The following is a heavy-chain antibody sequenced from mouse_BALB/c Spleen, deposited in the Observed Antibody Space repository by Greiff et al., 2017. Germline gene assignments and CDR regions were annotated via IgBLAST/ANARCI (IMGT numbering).Heavy chain of an antibody. CDR3: VRSSSYGTAWFAY. V-gene: IGHV2-9-2*01. Sequence: QVQLKESGPGLVAPSQSLSITCTVSGFSLTSYDISWIRQPPGKGLEWLGVIWTGGGTNYNSAFMSRLSISKDNSKSQVFLKMNSLQTDDTAIYYCVRSSSYGTAWFAYWGQGTLVTVSA. CDR1: GFSLTSYD. CDR2: IWTGGGT. D-gene: IGHD2-10*02. J-gene: IGHJ3*01.